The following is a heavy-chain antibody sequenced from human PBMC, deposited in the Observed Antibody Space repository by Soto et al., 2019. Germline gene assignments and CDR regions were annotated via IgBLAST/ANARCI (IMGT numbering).Heavy chain of an antibody. CDR1: WGNSSSHY. CDR3: ARDRNYEILTGIDRPPSAFDI. Sequence: PLETKSRTYTVAWGNSSSHYWSRILQTPGKGLEWIGYIDYSGSTNYNPSLKSRVTISVDTSKNQFSLKLSSVPAADTAVYYCARDRNYEILTGIDRPPSAFDIWGHGTMVTVSS. J-gene: IGHJ3*02. D-gene: IGHD3-9*01. CDR2: IDYSGST. V-gene: IGHV4-59*11.